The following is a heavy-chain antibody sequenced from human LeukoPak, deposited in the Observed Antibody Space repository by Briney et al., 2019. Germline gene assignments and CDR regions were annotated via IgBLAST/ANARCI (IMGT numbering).Heavy chain of an antibody. J-gene: IGHJ3*02. D-gene: IGHD5-18*01. CDR3: ARANTALWAFDI. V-gene: IGHV3-21*01. CDR1: GFTFSSYS. CDR2: ISSSSSYI. Sequence: GGSLRLSCAASGFTFSSYSMNWVRQAPGKGLEWVSSISSSSSYIYYADSVKGRFTISRDNAKNSLYLQMNSLRAEDTAVYYCARANTALWAFDIWGQGTMVTVSS.